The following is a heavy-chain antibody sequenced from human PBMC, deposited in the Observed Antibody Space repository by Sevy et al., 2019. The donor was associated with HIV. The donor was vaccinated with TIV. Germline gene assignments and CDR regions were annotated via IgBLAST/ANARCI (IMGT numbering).Heavy chain of an antibody. Sequence: GGSLRLSCAASGFTFSSYGMHWVRQAPGKGLEWVAVIWYDGSNKYYAYSVKGRFTISRDNSKNTLYLQMNSLGAEDTAVYYCARDDFRNSGYDSNFDYWGQGTLVTVSS. CDR2: IWYDGSNK. CDR3: ARDDFRNSGYDSNFDY. D-gene: IGHD5-12*01. J-gene: IGHJ4*02. CDR1: GFTFSSYG. V-gene: IGHV3-33*01.